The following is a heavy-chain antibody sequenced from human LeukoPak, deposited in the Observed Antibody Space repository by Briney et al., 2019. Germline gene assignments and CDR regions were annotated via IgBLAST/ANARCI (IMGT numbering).Heavy chain of an antibody. D-gene: IGHD3-10*01. V-gene: IGHV4-4*02. CDR2: IYHSGST. CDR3: ARHYYGSGINWFDP. CDR1: GGSISSNNW. Sequence: SETLSLTCAVSGGSISSNNWWSWVRQPPGKGLEWIGEIYHSGSTNYNPSLKSRVSISVDTSKNQFSLNLYSVTAADTAVYYCARHYYGSGINWFDPWGQGTLVTVSS. J-gene: IGHJ5*02.